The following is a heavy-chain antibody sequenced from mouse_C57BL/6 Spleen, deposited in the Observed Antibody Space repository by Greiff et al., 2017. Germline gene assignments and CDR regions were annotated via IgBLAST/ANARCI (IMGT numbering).Heavy chain of an antibody. CDR3: ARHGGGYSYAMDY. CDR2: IWSDGST. Sequence: VKLVESGPGLVAPSQSLSITCTVSGFSLTSYGVHWVRQPPGKGLEWLVVIWSDGSTTYNSALKSRLSISKDNSKSQVFLKMNSLQTDDTAMYYCARHGGGYSYAMDYWGQGTSVNVSS. V-gene: IGHV2-6-1*01. D-gene: IGHD2-3*01. CDR1: GFSLTSYG. J-gene: IGHJ4*01.